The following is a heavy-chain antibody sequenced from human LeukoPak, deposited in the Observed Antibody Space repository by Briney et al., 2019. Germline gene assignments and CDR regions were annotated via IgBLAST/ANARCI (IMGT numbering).Heavy chain of an antibody. CDR3: AREGRYRYGYNEYHSYMDI. Sequence: PSETLSLTCTVSGGSISSYYWSWIRQPPGKGLEWIGYIYYSGSTNYNPSLKSRVTIPVDTSKNQFSLKLSSVTAAETAVYYCAREGRYRYGYNEYHSYMDIWGKGTTVTVSS. V-gene: IGHV4-59*01. CDR1: GGSISSYY. CDR2: IYYSGST. D-gene: IGHD5-24*01. J-gene: IGHJ6*03.